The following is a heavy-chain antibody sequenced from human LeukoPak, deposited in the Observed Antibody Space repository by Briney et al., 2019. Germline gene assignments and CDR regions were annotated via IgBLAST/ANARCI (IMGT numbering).Heavy chain of an antibody. J-gene: IGHJ6*03. D-gene: IGHD3-10*01. CDR2: IRSKAYGGTT. CDR1: GFTFGDYA. CDR3: TRDVFSGSGYGSGSYYYYYYMDV. Sequence: PGGSLRLSCTASGFTFGDYAMSWVRQAPGKGLEWVGFIRSKAYGGTTEYAASVKGRFTISRDDSKSIAYLQMNSLKTEDTAVYYCTRDVFSGSGYGSGSYYYYYYMDVWGKGTTVTISS. V-gene: IGHV3-49*04.